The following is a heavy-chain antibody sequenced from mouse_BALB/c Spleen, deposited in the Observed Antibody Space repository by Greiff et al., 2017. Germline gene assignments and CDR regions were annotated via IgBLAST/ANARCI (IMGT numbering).Heavy chain of an antibody. D-gene: IGHD2-4*01. Sequence: EVKLMESGGGLVKPGGSLKLSCAASGFTFSSYAMSWVRQTPEKRLEWVASISSGGSTYYPDSVKGRFTISRDNARNILYLQMSSLRSEDTAMYYCARGGGMITNYAMDYWGQGTSVTVSS. J-gene: IGHJ4*01. CDR1: GFTFSSYA. CDR2: ISSGGST. CDR3: ARGGGMITNYAMDY. V-gene: IGHV5-6-5*01.